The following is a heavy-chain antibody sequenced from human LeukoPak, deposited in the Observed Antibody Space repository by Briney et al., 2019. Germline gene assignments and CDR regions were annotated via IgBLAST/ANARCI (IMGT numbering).Heavy chain of an antibody. CDR1: GGSISSSNW. CDR3: ARDLYYYDLRAFDI. D-gene: IGHD3-22*01. J-gene: IGHJ3*02. Sequence: PSGTLSLTCAVSGGSISSSNWWSWVRQPPGKGLEWIGEIYHSGSTNYNLSLKSRVTISVDKSKNQFSLKLSSVTAADTAVYYCARDLYYYDLRAFDIWGQGTMVTVSS. CDR2: IYHSGST. V-gene: IGHV4-4*02.